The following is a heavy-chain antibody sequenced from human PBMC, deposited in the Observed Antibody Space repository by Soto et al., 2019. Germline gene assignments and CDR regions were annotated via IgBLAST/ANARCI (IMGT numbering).Heavy chain of an antibody. Sequence: QVQLVQSGAEVKKPGSSVKVSCKASGGTFSNYAISWVRQAPGQGLEWMGGIIPLFGTANYAQKFQGRVTITADESTSTAYMELSSLRSEDTAVYYCARAPEGAGYYDSSGYFYYGMDVWGQGTTVTVSS. CDR3: ARAPEGAGYYDSSGYFYYGMDV. CDR2: IIPLFGTA. J-gene: IGHJ6*02. V-gene: IGHV1-69*12. D-gene: IGHD3-22*01. CDR1: GGTFSNYA.